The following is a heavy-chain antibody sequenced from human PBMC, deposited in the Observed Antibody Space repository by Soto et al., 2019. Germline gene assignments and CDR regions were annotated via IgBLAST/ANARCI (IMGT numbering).Heavy chain of an antibody. Sequence: ASVKVSCKASGYTFTSYDINWVRQATGQGLEWMGWMNPNSGNTGYAQKFQGRVTMTRNTSISTAYMELSSLRSEDTAVYYCARKGDPYSNYAWVGMDVWGQGTTVTVSS. CDR2: MNPNSGNT. J-gene: IGHJ6*02. CDR1: GYTFTSYD. V-gene: IGHV1-8*01. D-gene: IGHD4-4*01. CDR3: ARKGDPYSNYAWVGMDV.